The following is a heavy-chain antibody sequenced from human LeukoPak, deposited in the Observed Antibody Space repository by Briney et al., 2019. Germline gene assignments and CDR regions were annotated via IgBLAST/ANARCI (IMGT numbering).Heavy chain of an antibody. CDR3: ARANWNDGGVFDY. J-gene: IGHJ4*02. CDR2: INPNSGDT. V-gene: IGHV1-2*02. CDR1: GYTFTGYY. D-gene: IGHD1-1*01. Sequence: ASVKVSCKASGYTFTGYYMHRVRQAPGQGLEWMGWINPNSGDTNYAQKFQGRVTMTRDTSISTAYMELSRLRSDDTAMYYCARANWNDGGVFDYWGQGTLVTVSS.